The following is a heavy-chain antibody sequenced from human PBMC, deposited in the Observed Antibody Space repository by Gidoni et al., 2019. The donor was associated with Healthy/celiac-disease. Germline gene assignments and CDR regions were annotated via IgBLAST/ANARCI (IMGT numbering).Heavy chain of an antibody. V-gene: IGHV3-30*03. CDR3: ATYSNYYYYYYMDV. J-gene: IGHJ6*03. D-gene: IGHD4-4*01. CDR1: GFTFSSYG. CDR2: ISYDGSNK. Sequence: QVQLVESGGGVVKPGRSLSLSCAASGFTFSSYGMHWVRQAPGKGLEWVAVISYDGSNKYYADSVKGRFTISRDNSKNTLYLQMNSLRAEDTAVYYCATYSNYYYYYYMDVWGKGTTVTVSS.